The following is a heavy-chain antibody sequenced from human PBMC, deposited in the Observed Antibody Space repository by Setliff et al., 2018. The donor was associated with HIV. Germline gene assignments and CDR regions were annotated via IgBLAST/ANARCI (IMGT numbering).Heavy chain of an antibody. Sequence: SVKVSCKASGGTFSSYAISWVRQAPGQGLEWMGGIIPIFGTANYAQKFQGRVTITADESASTAYMELSSLRSEDTAVYYCARARGDYYGSGKVYYYYYMDVWGKGTTVTVSS. CDR1: GGTFSSYA. CDR2: IIPIFGTA. D-gene: IGHD3-10*01. V-gene: IGHV1-69*13. J-gene: IGHJ6*03. CDR3: ARARGDYYGSGKVYYYYYMDV.